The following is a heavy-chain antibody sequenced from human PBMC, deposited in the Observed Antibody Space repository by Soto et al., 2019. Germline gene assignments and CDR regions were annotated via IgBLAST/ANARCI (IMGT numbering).Heavy chain of an antibody. Sequence: QVPLVQSGAEVKKPGSSVKVSCKASGGTFSSYAISWVRQAPGQGLEWMGGIIPIFGTANYAQKFQGRVTITADKSTSTAYMELSSLRSEDTAVYYCASCTNGVLYYYYGMDVWGQGTTVTVSS. V-gene: IGHV1-69*06. CDR3: ASCTNGVLYYYYGMDV. J-gene: IGHJ6*02. CDR2: IIPIFGTA. D-gene: IGHD2-8*01. CDR1: GGTFSSYA.